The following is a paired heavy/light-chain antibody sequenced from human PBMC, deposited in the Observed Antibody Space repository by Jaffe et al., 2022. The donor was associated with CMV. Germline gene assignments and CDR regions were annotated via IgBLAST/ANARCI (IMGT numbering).Heavy chain of an antibody. Sequence: EVQLVQSGAEVKKPGESLKISCKGSGYSFTSYWIGWVRQMPGKGLEWMGIIYPGDSDTRYSPSFQGQVTISADKSISTAYLQWSSLKASDTAMYYCASPIVVVPAARPGADAFDIWGQGTMVTVSS. J-gene: IGHJ3*02. CDR2: IYPGDSDT. CDR1: GYSFTSYW. D-gene: IGHD2-2*02. CDR3: ASPIVVVPAARPGADAFDI. V-gene: IGHV5-51*01.
Light chain of an antibody. CDR2: ENN. J-gene: IGLJ2*01. Sequence: QSVLTQPPSVSAAPGQKVTISCSGSSSNIGNNYVSWYQQLPGTAPKLLIYENNKRPSGIPDRFSGSKSGTSATLGITGLQTGDEADYYCGTWDSSLSSYVVFGGGTKLTVL. V-gene: IGLV1-51*02. CDR3: GTWDSSLSSYVV. CDR1: SSNIGNNY.